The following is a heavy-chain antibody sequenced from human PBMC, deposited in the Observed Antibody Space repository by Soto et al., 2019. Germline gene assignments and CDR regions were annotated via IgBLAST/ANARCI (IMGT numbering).Heavy chain of an antibody. J-gene: IGHJ3*02. CDR1: GGTFSSYA. CDR3: ARERDTYYYDSSGYYLSASDI. Sequence: SVKVSCKASGGTFSSYAISWVRQAPGQGLEWMGGIIPIFGTANYAQKFQGRVTITADESTSTAYMELSSLRSEDTAVYYCARERDTYYYDSSGYYLSASDIWG. D-gene: IGHD3-22*01. V-gene: IGHV1-69*13. CDR2: IIPIFGTA.